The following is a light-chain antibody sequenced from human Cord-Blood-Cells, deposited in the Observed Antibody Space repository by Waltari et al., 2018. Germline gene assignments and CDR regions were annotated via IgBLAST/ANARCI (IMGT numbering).Light chain of an antibody. CDR1: SSDVGGYNY. V-gene: IGLV2-11*01. J-gene: IGLJ3*02. CDR3: CSYAGSYTWV. Sequence: QSALTQPRSVSGSPGQSVTISCTGTSSDVGGYNYVSWYQQHPGKAPKLMIYDVSKLPSGVPVRFSGSKAGNTASLTISGRQAEDEADYYCCSYAGSYTWVFGGGTKLTVL. CDR2: DVS.